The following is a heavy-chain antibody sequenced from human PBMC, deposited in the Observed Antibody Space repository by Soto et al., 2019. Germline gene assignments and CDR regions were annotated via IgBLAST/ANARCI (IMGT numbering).Heavy chain of an antibody. J-gene: IGHJ6*02. D-gene: IGHD4-17*01. CDR2: ISYDGSSK. Sequence: PGGSLRLSYAASGFTLSRHGIHWVRQAPGTGLEWVAFISYDGSSKNYADSVNGRFTISRDNSKHTLYVQMNSLRAEDTAVYYCAKDRVLYGDYGGYYGMDVWGQGTTVTVSS. CDR3: AKDRVLYGDYGGYYGMDV. CDR1: GFTLSRHG. V-gene: IGHV3-30*18.